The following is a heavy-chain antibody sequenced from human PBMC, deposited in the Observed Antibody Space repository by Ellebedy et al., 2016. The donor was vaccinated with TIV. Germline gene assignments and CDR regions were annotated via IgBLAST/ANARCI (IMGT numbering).Heavy chain of an antibody. J-gene: IGHJ4*02. CDR3: ARDWNYAVDY. CDR1: GGTFSSDS. V-gene: IGHV1-18*01. CDR2: TTAYNGDT. D-gene: IGHD1-7*01. Sequence: ASVKVSCXASGGTFSSDSISWVRQAPGQGLEWMGWTTAYNGDTKYPPKFQGRVTVTTDTSTSTAYMELRRLRSDDTAVYYCARDWNYAVDYWGQGTLLTVSS.